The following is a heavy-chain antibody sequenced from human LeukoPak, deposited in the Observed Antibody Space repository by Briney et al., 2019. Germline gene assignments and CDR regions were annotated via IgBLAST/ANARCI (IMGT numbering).Heavy chain of an antibody. CDR1: GYTFTSYG. J-gene: IGHJ4*02. D-gene: IGHD2-8*02. Sequence: ASVKVSCTASGYTFTSYGISWLRRAPGQGLEWMGWISDYNGNTNYEQKLQGRVTMTTDTSTSQVYLELRSLSSDDTAVYYCARDNLVAGAYLADGDDYWGQGTLVTVSS. CDR2: ISDYNGNT. CDR3: ARDNLVAGAYLADGDDY. V-gene: IGHV1-18*01.